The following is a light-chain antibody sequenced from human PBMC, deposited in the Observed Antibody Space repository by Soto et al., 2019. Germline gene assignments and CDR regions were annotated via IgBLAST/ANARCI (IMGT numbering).Light chain of an antibody. CDR3: HQYGSSPPIT. CDR1: QSVSSSY. Sequence: EIVLTQSPGTLSLSPGERATPSCRASQSVSSSYLAWYQQKPGQAPRLLIYGASSRATGIPDFTLTISRLEPEDFAVYYCHQYGSSPPITFGQGTKLEIK. V-gene: IGKV3-20*01. CDR2: GAS. J-gene: IGKJ2*01.